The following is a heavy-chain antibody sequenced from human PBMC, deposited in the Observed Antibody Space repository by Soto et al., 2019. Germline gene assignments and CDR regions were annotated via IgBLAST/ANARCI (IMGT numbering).Heavy chain of an antibody. V-gene: IGHV4-39*01. CDR3: ARPLQLAVSGFDP. J-gene: IGHJ5*02. CDR1: GDSISSSSYY. D-gene: IGHD3-3*02. CDR2: IHYRANS. Sequence: SETLSLTCAVSGDSISSSSYYWAWIRQPLGKGLEWIGSIHYRANSYYSPSLKSRITISVDTSKNQISLRLSSVTAADTAVYYCARPLQLAVSGFDPWGQGTLVTVSS.